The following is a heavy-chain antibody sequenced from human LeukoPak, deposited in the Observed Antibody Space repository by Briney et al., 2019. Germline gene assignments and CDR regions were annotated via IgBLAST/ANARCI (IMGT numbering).Heavy chain of an antibody. D-gene: IGHD3-22*01. CDR1: GGTFSSYA. V-gene: IGHV1-69*05. CDR3: AYDSSGYYLGCAFDI. J-gene: IGHJ3*02. Sequence: ASVKVSCKASGGTFSSYAISWVRQAPGQGLEWMGRIIPIFGTANYAQKFQGRVTITTDESTSTAYMELSSLRSEDTAVYYCAYDSSGYYLGCAFDIWGQGTMVTVSS. CDR2: IIPIFGTA.